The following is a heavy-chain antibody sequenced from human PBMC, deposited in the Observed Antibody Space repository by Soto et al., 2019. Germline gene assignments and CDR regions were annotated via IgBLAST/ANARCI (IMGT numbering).Heavy chain of an antibody. J-gene: IGHJ5*02. CDR1: GYSISSGYH. CDR3: ARQDRFLPEGSWFNR. Sequence: PSETLSLTGTVCGYSISSGYHSAWIRQPPGKGLEWLGSVHYSVNTYYNPSLKSRLTISVDKSKNQFSLNLSSVTAADTAVYYCARQDRFLPEGSWFNRLRQPTLVAVCS. V-gene: IGHV4-38-2*02. D-gene: IGHD3-10*01. CDR2: VHYSVNT.